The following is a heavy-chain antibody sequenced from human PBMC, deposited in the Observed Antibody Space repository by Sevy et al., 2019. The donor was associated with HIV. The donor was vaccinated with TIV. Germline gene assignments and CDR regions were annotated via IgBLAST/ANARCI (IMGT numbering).Heavy chain of an antibody. J-gene: IGHJ6*02. V-gene: IGHV4-59*01. Sequence: SETLSLTCTVSGGSIGGYYRTWIRQPPGKGLEWIGYIYYTKTTNYNPSLKSRVTISEDTSKNQFSLKLTSVAAADTAIYYCARATPDLYYGMDVWGQGTTVTVSS. CDR3: ARATPDLYYGMDV. CDR1: GGSIGGYY. CDR2: IYYTKTT.